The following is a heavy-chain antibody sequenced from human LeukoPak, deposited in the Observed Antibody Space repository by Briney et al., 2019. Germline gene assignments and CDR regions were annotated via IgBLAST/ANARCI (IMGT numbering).Heavy chain of an antibody. V-gene: IGHV3-30*02. CDR3: AKDHHYDILTGYFDH. D-gene: IGHD3-9*01. J-gene: IGHJ4*02. Sequence: GGSLRLSCAASGFTFSSYAIHWVRQAPGKGLEWVAFIRYDGSREYYADSVKGRFTISRDNSKSTLYLQMNSLRAEDTAVYYCAKDHHYDILTGYFDHWGQGTLVSVSA. CDR1: GFTFSSYA. CDR2: IRYDGSRE.